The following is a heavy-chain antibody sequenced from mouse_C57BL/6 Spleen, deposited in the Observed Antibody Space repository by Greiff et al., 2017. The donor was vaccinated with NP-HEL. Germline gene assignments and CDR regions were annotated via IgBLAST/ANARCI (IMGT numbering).Heavy chain of an antibody. D-gene: IGHD2-14*01. J-gene: IGHJ2*01. CDR3: ARGRVLDY. Sequence: QVQLQQPGAELVKPGASVKLSCKASGYTFTSYWMQWVKQRPGQGLEWIGEIDPSDSYTNYNQKFKGKATLTVDTSSSTAYMQLSSLTSEDSAVYYCARGRVLDYWGQGTTLTVSS. V-gene: IGHV1-50*01. CDR1: GYTFTSYW. CDR2: IDPSDSYT.